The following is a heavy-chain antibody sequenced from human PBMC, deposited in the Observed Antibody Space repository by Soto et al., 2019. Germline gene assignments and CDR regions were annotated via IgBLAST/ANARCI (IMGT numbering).Heavy chain of an antibody. CDR3: AKVRVKDYYYYAMDV. CDR2: ISSDGTSR. Sequence: LRLSCAASGSTFSSYGMHWVRQAPGKGLEWVAVISSDGTSRFYADSVKGRFTISRDNSRNTLYLQMNSLRAEDTAMYYCAKVRVKDYYYYAMDVWGQGTTVTVSS. CDR1: GSTFSSYG. V-gene: IGHV3-30*18. D-gene: IGHD4-4*01. J-gene: IGHJ6*02.